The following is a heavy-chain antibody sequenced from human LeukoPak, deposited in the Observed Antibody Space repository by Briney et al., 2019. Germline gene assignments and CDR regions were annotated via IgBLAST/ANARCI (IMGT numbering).Heavy chain of an antibody. V-gene: IGHV1-18*01. CDR1: GYPFTRYY. CDR3: ARDGLSYTNPNNWFDP. Sequence: ASVKVSCKASGYPFTRYYINWARQAPAQGLEWMVWISAYNGDTNYAENLQGRVTMTTDTSTDTAYMALRSLRSDDTAVYYCARDGLSYTNPNNWFDPWGQGTLVTVSS. CDR2: ISAYNGDT. J-gene: IGHJ5*02. D-gene: IGHD2-2*02.